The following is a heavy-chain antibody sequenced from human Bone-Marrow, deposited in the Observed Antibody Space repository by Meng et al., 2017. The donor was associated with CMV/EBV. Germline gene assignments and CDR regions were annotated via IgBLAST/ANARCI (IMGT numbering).Heavy chain of an antibody. J-gene: IGHJ6*02. Sequence: GESLKISCAASGFTFSSYWMSWVRQAPGKGLEWVANIKQDGSEKYYVDPVKGRFTISRDNAKNSLYLQMNSLRAEDTAVYYCAREGYCSSTSCYKEYYYGMDVWGQGTTVTVSS. D-gene: IGHD2-2*02. CDR2: IKQDGSEK. CDR3: AREGYCSSTSCYKEYYYGMDV. V-gene: IGHV3-7*01. CDR1: GFTFSSYW.